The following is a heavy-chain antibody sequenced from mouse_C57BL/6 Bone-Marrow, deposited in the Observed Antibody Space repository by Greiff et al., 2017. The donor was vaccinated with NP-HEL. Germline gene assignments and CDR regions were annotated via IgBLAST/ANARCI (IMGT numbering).Heavy chain of an antibody. D-gene: IGHD3-2*02. J-gene: IGHJ2*01. Sequence: QVQLQQPGAELVMPGASVKLSCKASGYTFTSYWMHWVKQRPGQGLEWIGEIDPSDSYTNYNQKFKGKSTLTVDKSSSTDYMQLSSLTSEDSAVYYCARDSSGYGNYWGQGTTLTVSS. CDR1: GYTFTSYW. CDR2: IDPSDSYT. V-gene: IGHV1-69*01. CDR3: ARDSSGYGNY.